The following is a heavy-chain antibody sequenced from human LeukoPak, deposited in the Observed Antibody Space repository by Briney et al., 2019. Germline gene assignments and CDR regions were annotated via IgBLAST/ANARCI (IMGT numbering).Heavy chain of an antibody. D-gene: IGHD2/OR15-2a*01. J-gene: IGHJ5*02. CDR3: ARDQRENSGFGP. CDR2: INTKSGGT. V-gene: IGHV1-2*02. Sequence: ASVKVSCKASGYTFTGHYMHWVRQAPGQGLEWMGWINTKSGGTKFAQKFQGRATTTRDTSISTVYMELSRLRSDDTAVYYCARDQRENSGFGPWGQGTLVTVSS. CDR1: GYTFTGHY.